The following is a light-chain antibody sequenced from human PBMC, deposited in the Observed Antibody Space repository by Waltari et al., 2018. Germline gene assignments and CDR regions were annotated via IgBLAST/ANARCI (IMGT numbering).Light chain of an antibody. CDR2: DAS. CDR3: QHYESLPYT. J-gene: IGKJ2*01. V-gene: IGKV1-33*01. CDR1: EDIRNY. Sequence: DIQMPPPPSSLSASVGDRVTITCQASEDIRNYLNWYQQKPGKAPKLLIFDASNLETGVPSRFSGSGSGTHFSFAIRNLQSEDFATYYCQHYESLPYTFGQGTKLE.